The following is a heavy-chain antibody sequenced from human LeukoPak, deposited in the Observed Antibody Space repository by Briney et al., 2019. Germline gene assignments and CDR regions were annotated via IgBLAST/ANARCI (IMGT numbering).Heavy chain of an antibody. CDR3: ARDSTLRYFDWFDYYYGMDV. Sequence: SVKVSCKASGGTFSSYAISWVRQAPGQGLEWMGGIIPIFGTANYAQKFQGRVTITADESTSTAYMELSSLRSEDTAVYYCARDSTLRYFDWFDYYYGMDVWGQGTTVTVSS. CDR1: GGTFSSYA. V-gene: IGHV1-69*13. J-gene: IGHJ6*02. D-gene: IGHD3-9*01. CDR2: IIPIFGTA.